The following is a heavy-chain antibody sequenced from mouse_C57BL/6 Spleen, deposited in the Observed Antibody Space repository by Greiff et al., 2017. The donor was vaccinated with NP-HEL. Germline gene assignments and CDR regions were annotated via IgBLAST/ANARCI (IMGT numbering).Heavy chain of an antibody. D-gene: IGHD3-2*02. V-gene: IGHV1-80*01. CDR3: ARMGGSSGFPYFDY. J-gene: IGHJ2*01. Sequence: QAQLQQSGAELVKPGASVKISCKASGYAFSSYWMNWVKQKPGKGLEWIGQIYPGDGDTNYNGKFKGKATLTADKSSSTAYMQLSSLTSEDSAVYFCARMGGSSGFPYFDYWGQGTTLTVSS. CDR2: IYPGDGDT. CDR1: GYAFSSYW.